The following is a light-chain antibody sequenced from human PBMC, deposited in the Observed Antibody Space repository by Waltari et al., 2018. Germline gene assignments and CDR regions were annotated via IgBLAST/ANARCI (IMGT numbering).Light chain of an antibody. Sequence: DIVMTQSPHSLAVALGVRSTINCKSSPSVSSNSYSKSYLPWYQQTPGQPPKVLISWASTPEPGVPDRFSGSASATDDNLAISSQQAEDVAVYYWQQYYRSPPSFGPGTKMDIK. CDR3: QQYYRSPPS. CDR1: PSVSSNSYSKSY. J-gene: IGKJ3*01. CDR2: WAS. V-gene: IGKV4-1*01.